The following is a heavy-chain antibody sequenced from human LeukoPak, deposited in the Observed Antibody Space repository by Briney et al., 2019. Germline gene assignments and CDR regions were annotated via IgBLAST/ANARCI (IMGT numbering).Heavy chain of an antibody. CDR2: INAGNGNT. V-gene: IGHV1-3*01. CDR1: GYTFTSYA. CDR3: AREVTYSSGFDY. Sequence: GASVKVSCKASGYTFTSYAMHWVRQTPGQRLEWMGWINAGNGNTKYSQKFQGRVTITRDTSASTAYMELSSLRSEDTAVYYCAREVTYSSGFDYWGQGTLVTVSS. D-gene: IGHD6-19*01. J-gene: IGHJ4*02.